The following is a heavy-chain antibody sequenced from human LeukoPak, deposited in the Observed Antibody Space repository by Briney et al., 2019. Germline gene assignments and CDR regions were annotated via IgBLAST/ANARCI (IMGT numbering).Heavy chain of an antibody. CDR2: ITSSCSYI. V-gene: IGHV3-21*01. CDR1: GFTFSSYS. D-gene: IGHD4-11*01. J-gene: IGHJ3*02. Sequence: PGGSLRLSYASSGFTFSSYSMNWVSHAPAKGLECGSSITSSCSYIYYADSVKGRFTISRDNAKNSLYLQMNSLRAEDTAVYYCARDRVTRPSDAFDIWGQGTMVTVSS. CDR3: ARDRVTRPSDAFDI.